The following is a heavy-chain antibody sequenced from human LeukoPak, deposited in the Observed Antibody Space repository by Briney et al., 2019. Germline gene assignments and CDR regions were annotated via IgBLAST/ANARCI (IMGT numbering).Heavy chain of an antibody. CDR3: ARDPPYSSSPRVFDY. Sequence: SVKVSCKASGRTFSSYTISWVRQAPGQGLEWMGRIIPILGIANYAQKFQGRVTITADKSTSTAYMELSSLRSEDTAVYYCARDPPYSSSPRVFDYWGQGTLVTVSS. V-gene: IGHV1-69*04. CDR1: GRTFSSYT. D-gene: IGHD6-6*01. J-gene: IGHJ4*02. CDR2: IIPILGIA.